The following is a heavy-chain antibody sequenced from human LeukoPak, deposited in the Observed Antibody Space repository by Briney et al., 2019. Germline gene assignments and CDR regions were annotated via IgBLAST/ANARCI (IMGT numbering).Heavy chain of an antibody. CDR1: GYTFTSYG. CDR2: ISAYNGNT. J-gene: IGHJ3*02. Sequence: ASVKVSCKASGYTFTSYGISWVRQAPGQGLEWMGWISAYNGNTNYAQKLQGRVTMTRNTSISTAYMELSSLRSEDTAVYYCARGPFGIAAAEADAFDIWGQGTMVTVSS. D-gene: IGHD6-13*01. V-gene: IGHV1-18*01. CDR3: ARGPFGIAAAEADAFDI.